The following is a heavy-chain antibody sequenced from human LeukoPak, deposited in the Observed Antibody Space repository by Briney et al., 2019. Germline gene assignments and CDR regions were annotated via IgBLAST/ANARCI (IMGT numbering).Heavy chain of an antibody. CDR1: GFTFSSYA. CDR3: AKDRIVGTTGAFDY. CDR2: ISYDGSNK. J-gene: IGHJ4*02. Sequence: PGGSLRLSCAASGFTFSSYAMRWVRQAPGKGLEWVAVISYDGSNKYYADSVKGRFTISRDNSKNTLYLQMNSLRAEDTAVYYCAKDRIVGTTGAFDYWGQGALVTVSS. V-gene: IGHV3-30-3*01. D-gene: IGHD1-26*01.